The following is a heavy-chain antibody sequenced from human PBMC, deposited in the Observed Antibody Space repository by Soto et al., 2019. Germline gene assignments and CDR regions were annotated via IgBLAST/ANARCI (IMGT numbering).Heavy chain of an antibody. J-gene: IGHJ5*02. CDR3: AGDLETWFGDRAYNWFDP. D-gene: IGHD3-10*01. CDR2: IYHSGST. CDR1: GGSISNSKW. Sequence: QVQLQESGPGLVKPSGTLSLTCAVSGGSISNSKWWSWVRQPPGKGLEWIGEIYHSGSTNYNPSLKRRVTISVDKSKNPFSLKLSSVTAADTAVYYCAGDLETWFGDRAYNWFDPWGQGTLVTVSS. V-gene: IGHV4-4*02.